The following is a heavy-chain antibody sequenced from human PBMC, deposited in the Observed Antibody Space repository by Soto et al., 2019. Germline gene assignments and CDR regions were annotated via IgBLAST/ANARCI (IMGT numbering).Heavy chain of an antibody. D-gene: IGHD3-16*02. CDR3: TTYDYIWRTYRYRWAN. CDR2: IKSKTDGGTT. V-gene: IGHV3-15*01. CDR1: GFTFSNAW. J-gene: IGHJ1*01. Sequence: GGSLRLSCAASGFTFSNAWMSWVRQAPGKGLEWVGRIKSKTDGGTTDYDAPVKGRFTISKDDSKNTLYLQMNSLKTEDTAVYYYTTYDYIWRTYRYRWANWGQGAMVTVSS.